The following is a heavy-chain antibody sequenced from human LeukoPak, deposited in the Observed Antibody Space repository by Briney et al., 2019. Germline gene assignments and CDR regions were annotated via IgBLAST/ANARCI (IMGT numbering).Heavy chain of an antibody. D-gene: IGHD6-6*01. V-gene: IGHV4-39*07. CDR3: ARGGRRWGGKQLANYYFDY. Sequence: PSETLSLACTVSGGSISSSSYYWGWIRQPPGKGLEWIGSIYYSGSTYYNPSLKSRVTISVDTSKNQFSLKLSSVTAADTAVYYCARGGRRWGGKQLANYYFDYWGQGTLVTVSS. CDR1: GGSISSSSYY. CDR2: IYYSGST. J-gene: IGHJ4*02.